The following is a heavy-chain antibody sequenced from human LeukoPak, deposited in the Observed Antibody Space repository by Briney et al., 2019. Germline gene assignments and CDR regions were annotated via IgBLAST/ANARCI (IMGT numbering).Heavy chain of an antibody. CDR2: ISGSDGST. D-gene: IGHD3-22*01. V-gene: IGHV3-23*01. CDR1: GFTFSSYA. Sequence: GGSLRLPCPASGFTFSSYAMSWVRKAPGKGLDWVSAISGSDGSTYYEDSVKGRFTTSRNTSKNPRILQRKSRRARTTAVYYCAKDVAVIVVVIHPAEYLQQWGQGTLVTVSS. CDR3: AKDVAVIVVVIHPAEYLQQ. J-gene: IGHJ1*01.